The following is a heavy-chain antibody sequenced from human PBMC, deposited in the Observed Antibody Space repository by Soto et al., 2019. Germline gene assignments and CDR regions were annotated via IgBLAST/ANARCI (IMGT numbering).Heavy chain of an antibody. CDR1: GYSFNRSW. CDR3: ARPREAGKYYYGVDV. J-gene: IGHJ6*02. Sequence: GESLKISCKGSGYSFNRSWIGWVRQMPGKGLEWMGIISPGDSDTRYSPAFQGQVTMSVDKSIGTAYLQWNSLKASDTAMYYCARPREAGKYYYGVDVWGQGTTVTVS. V-gene: IGHV5-51*01. D-gene: IGHD6-19*01. CDR2: ISPGDSDT.